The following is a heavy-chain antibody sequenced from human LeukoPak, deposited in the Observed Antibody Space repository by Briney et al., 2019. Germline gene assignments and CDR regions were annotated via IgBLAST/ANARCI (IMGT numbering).Heavy chain of an antibody. CDR2: IYSGGIT. J-gene: IGHJ4*02. V-gene: IGHV3-53*01. CDR1: GFTFNTYG. D-gene: IGHD6-13*01. Sequence: GGSLRLSCAASGFTFNTYGMSWVRQAPGKGLEWVSVIYSGGITYYADSMKGRFTISRDNSKNTLYLQMNSLRAEDTAMYYCARGSWYGRFMDYWGQGTLVTVSS. CDR3: ARGSWYGRFMDY.